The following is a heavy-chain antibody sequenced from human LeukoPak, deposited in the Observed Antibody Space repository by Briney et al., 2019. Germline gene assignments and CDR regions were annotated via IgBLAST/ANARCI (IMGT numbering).Heavy chain of an antibody. J-gene: IGHJ6*02. CDR1: GFTFSSYW. D-gene: IGHD3-3*01. V-gene: IGHV3-7*03. Sequence: GGSLRLSCAASGFTFSSYWMSWVRQAPGKGLEWVANIKQDGSEKYYVDSVKGRFTISRDNAKNLLYLQMNSLRAEDTAVYYCARGTSNYDFWSGYYPTPTSYYGMDVWGQGTTVTVSS. CDR3: ARGTSNYDFWSGYYPTPTSYYGMDV. CDR2: IKQDGSEK.